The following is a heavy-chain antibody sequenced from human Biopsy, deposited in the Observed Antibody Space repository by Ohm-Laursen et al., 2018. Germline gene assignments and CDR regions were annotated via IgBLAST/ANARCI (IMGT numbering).Heavy chain of an antibody. CDR2: ISYTGYT. J-gene: IGHJ4*02. CDR1: GGSFTGHY. CDR3: ARGSNDFGGLYFPR. Sequence: SETLSHTCPVSGGSFTGHYWSWIRQPPGKGLEWIGHISYTGYTSYNASLKSRVTISVDTSRNHFSLRLSSLTAADTAVYYCARGSNDFGGLYFPRWGQGTLLTVSS. D-gene: IGHD4-23*01. V-gene: IGHV4-59*11.